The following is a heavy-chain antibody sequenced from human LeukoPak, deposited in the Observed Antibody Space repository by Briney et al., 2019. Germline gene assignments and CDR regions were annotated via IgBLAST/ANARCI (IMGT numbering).Heavy chain of an antibody. CDR2: ISYDGNNK. V-gene: IGHV3-30*18. J-gene: IGHJ4*02. CDR3: ANRDVGAKY. D-gene: IGHD1-26*01. CDR1: GFTFSNYG. Sequence: GRSLRLSCAASGFTFSNYGMHWVRQAPGKGLEWVAVISYDGNNKYYTDSVKGRFTISRDNSKNTLYPQMNSLSAEDTAVYYCANRDVGAKYWGQGTLVTVSS.